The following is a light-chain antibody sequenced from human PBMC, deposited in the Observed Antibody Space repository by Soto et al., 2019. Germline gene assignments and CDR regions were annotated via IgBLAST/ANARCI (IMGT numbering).Light chain of an antibody. V-gene: IGKV3-20*01. CDR1: QSVRSSY. Sequence: EIVLTQSPGTLSLSPGERAALSCRASQSVRSSYLAWYQQKPGQAPSLLIYGASSRASGIPDRFSGSGSGTYFTLTIRRREPEDFAVYDSNHPKGSLWTFGQGTKVKN. J-gene: IGKJ1*01. CDR3: NHPKGSLWT. CDR2: GAS.